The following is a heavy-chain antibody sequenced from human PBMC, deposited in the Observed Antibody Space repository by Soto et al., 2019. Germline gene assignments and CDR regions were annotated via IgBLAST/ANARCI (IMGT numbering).Heavy chain of an antibody. CDR3: ARDVSSDTTGFRGYDL. Sequence: QLHLVQSGAEVKKARSSVKVSCKASGGTVSSYAITWVRQAPGKGLEWMGVFIPIFVSAHYAPKFQGRITITADESKSTAYMELSGLKSEDTAIYYWARDVSSDTTGFRGYDLWGQGTQVTVS. CDR2: FIPIFVSA. CDR1: GGTVSSYA. J-gene: IGHJ4*01. V-gene: IGHV1-69*01. D-gene: IGHD3-10*01.